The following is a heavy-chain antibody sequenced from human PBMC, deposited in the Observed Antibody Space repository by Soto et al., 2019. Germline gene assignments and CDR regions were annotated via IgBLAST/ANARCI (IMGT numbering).Heavy chain of an antibody. CDR3: ARAGCSGGSCYPNTPFDP. D-gene: IGHD2-15*01. J-gene: IGHJ5*02. Sequence: SEALSLTCAVYGGFFSGYYWSWSLQPPGKGLEWIGEINHSGSTNYNPSLKSRVTISVDTSKNQFSLKLSSVTAADTAVYYCARAGCSGGSCYPNTPFDPWGQGTLVTVSS. CDR1: GGFFSGYY. CDR2: INHSGST. V-gene: IGHV4-34*01.